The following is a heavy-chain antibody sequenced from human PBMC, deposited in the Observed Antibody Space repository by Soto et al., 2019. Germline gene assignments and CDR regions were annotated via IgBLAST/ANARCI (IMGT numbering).Heavy chain of an antibody. CDR1: GFSLSTSGVG. CDR2: IYWDDDK. D-gene: IGHD3-3*01. CDR3: AHQSAFTIFGVVISYYYYYMDV. Sequence: SGPTLVNPTQTLTLTCTFSGFSLSTSGVGVGWIRQPPGKALEWLALIYWDDDKRYSPSLKSRLTITKDTSKNQVVLTMTNMDPVDTATYYCAHQSAFTIFGVVISYYYYYMDVWGKGTTVTVSS. V-gene: IGHV2-5*02. J-gene: IGHJ6*03.